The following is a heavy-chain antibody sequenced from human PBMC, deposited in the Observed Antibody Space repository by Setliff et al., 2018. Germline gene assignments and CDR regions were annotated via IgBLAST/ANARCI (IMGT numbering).Heavy chain of an antibody. Sequence: PGGSLRLSCAASGFVFSTYDMNWVRQAPGKGLEWVSSISHSNTYIYYANSVKGRFTISRDNATNSLYLQMNSLRAEDTAVYYCARGNFYYFDRTGRGPNWFDPWDQGTLVTVSS. V-gene: IGHV3-21*01. CDR2: ISHSNTYI. D-gene: IGHD3-22*01. J-gene: IGHJ5*02. CDR3: ARGNFYYFDRTGRGPNWFDP. CDR1: GFVFSTYD.